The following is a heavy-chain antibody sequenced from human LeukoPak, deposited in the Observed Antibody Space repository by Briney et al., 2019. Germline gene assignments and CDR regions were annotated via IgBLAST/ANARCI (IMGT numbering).Heavy chain of an antibody. J-gene: IGHJ4*02. V-gene: IGHV4-34*01. CDR1: GGSFSGYY. Sequence: SETLSLTCAVYGGSFSGYYWSWIRQPPGKGLEWIGEINHSGSTNYSPSLKSRVTISVDTSKNQFSLKLSSVTAADTAVYYCARGDRVATRDYFDYWGQGTLVTVSS. CDR3: ARGDRVATRDYFDY. CDR2: INHSGST. D-gene: IGHD5-12*01.